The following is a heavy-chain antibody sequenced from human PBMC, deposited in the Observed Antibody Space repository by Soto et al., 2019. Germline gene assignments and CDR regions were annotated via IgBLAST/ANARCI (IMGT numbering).Heavy chain of an antibody. Sequence: QVQLQESGPGLVKPSQTLSLTCTVSGGSISSGGYYWSWIRQHPGKGLEWIGYIYYSGSTYYNPSLKSRVTISVDTSKNQFSRKLSSVTAADTAVYYCARDKGWNDDDGLWWFDPWGQGTLVTVSS. CDR2: IYYSGST. D-gene: IGHD1-1*01. CDR1: GGSISSGGYY. V-gene: IGHV4-31*03. J-gene: IGHJ5*02. CDR3: ARDKGWNDDDGLWWFDP.